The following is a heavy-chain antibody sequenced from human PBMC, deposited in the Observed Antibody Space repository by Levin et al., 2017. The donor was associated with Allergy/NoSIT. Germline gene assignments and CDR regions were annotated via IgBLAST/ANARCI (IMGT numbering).Heavy chain of an antibody. CDR2: IIPIFGTA. V-gene: IGHV1-69*06. J-gene: IGHJ4*02. D-gene: IGHD6-6*01. CDR1: GGTFSSYA. Sequence: KISCKASGGTFSSYAISWVRQAPGQGLEWMGGIIPIFGTANYAQKFQGRVTITADKSTSTAYMELSSLRSEDTAVYYCASAHTAGSSSFGDYWGQGTLVTVSS. CDR3: ASAHTAGSSSFGDY.